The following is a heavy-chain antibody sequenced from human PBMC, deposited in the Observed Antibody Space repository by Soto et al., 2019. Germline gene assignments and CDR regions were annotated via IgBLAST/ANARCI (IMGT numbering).Heavy chain of an antibody. Sequence: ASVKVSCKASGFSFTGYYIHWLRQAPGQGLEWMGWINAHSGGTEYAQKFQGRVTLTRDTSIATAYLTLTSLTSDDTALYYCAKDLTRQLAYWLDPWGQGTEVTVSS. CDR2: INAHSGGT. J-gene: IGHJ5*02. CDR1: GFSFTGYY. V-gene: IGHV1-2*02. CDR3: AKDLTRQLAYWLDP. D-gene: IGHD6-6*01.